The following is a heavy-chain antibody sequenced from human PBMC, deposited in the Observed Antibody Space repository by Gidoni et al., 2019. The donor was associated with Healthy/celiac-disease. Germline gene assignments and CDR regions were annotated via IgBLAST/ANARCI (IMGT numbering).Heavy chain of an antibody. Sequence: QVQLVQSGAEVKKPGASVKVSCKASGYTFTSSGISWVRQAPGQGLEWMGWNSAYNGNTNYAQKLQGRVTMTTDTSTSTAYMELRSLRSDDTAVYYCARDGGCCSSTSCCNWFDPWGQGTLVTVSS. CDR1: GYTFTSSG. CDR3: ARDGGCCSSTSCCNWFDP. J-gene: IGHJ5*02. CDR2: NSAYNGNT. V-gene: IGHV1-18*01. D-gene: IGHD2-2*01.